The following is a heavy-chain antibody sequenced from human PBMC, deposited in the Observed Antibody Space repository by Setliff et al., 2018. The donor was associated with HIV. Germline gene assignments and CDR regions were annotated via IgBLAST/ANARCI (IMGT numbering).Heavy chain of an antibody. CDR1: GFTFNSHE. V-gene: IGHV3-48*03. Sequence: GGSLRLSCAASGFTFNSHEMNWVRLAPGKGLEWVSYISGSGSTIYYADSVKGRFTISRDNSKTTVYLQMNSLRAEDMAIYYCAREDSSWYGSLDYWGQGTPVTVSS. CDR3: AREDSSWYGSLDY. D-gene: IGHD6-13*01. J-gene: IGHJ4*02. CDR2: ISGSGSTI.